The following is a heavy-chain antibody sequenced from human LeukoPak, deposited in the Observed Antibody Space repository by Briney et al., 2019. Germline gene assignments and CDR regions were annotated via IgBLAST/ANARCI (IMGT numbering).Heavy chain of an antibody. CDR2: IKQDGSEK. CDR3: ASDGYSYGPTSFDY. CDR1: GFTFSSYW. D-gene: IGHD5-18*01. Sequence: GGSLRLSCAASGFTFSSYWMSWVRQAPGKGLEWVANIKQDGSEKCYVDSVKGRFTISRDNAKNSLYLQMNSLRAEDTAVYYCASDGYSYGPTSFDYWGQGTLVTVSS. J-gene: IGHJ4*02. V-gene: IGHV3-7*01.